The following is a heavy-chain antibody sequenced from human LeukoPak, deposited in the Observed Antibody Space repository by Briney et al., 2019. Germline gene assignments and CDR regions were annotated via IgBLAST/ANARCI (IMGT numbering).Heavy chain of an antibody. CDR1: GFTFSGYS. CDR3: ARVTGSWPDY. V-gene: IGHV3-21*01. D-gene: IGHD6-13*01. J-gene: IGHJ4*02. CDR2: ISSSSSYV. Sequence: PGGSLRLSCAASGFTFSGYSMNWVRQAPGKGLEWVSSISSSSSYVYYADSVKGRFTISRDNAKNSLYLQMNSLRAEDTAVYYCARVTGSWPDYWGQGTLVTVSS.